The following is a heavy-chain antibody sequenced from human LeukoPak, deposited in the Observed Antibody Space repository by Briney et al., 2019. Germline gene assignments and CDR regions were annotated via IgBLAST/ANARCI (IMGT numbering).Heavy chain of an antibody. J-gene: IGHJ4*02. CDR2: INSDGSST. CDR3: ARDLFD. Sequence: GGSPRLSCAGSGFSFSSYWMYWVRQAPGKGLVWVSQINSDGSSTNYADSVKGRFTISRDNAKNTLYLQMNSLRVEDTGVYYCARDLFDWGQGTLVTVSS. V-gene: IGHV3-74*01. CDR1: GFSFSSYW. D-gene: IGHD3-16*01.